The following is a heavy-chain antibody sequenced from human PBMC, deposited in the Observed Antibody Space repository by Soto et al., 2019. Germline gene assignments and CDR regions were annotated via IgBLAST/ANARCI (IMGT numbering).Heavy chain of an antibody. CDR3: ARGGGGRWYSGDY. D-gene: IGHD6-13*01. J-gene: IGHJ4*02. Sequence: QVQLVQSGAEVKKPGASVKVSCKASGYTFTNYHIHWVRQATGQGLEWMGWMNPNSGDTGYAQKFQGRVTRTRDTPITAAYVEECGLRSEDPAVYYCARGGGGRWYSGDYWGQGTLVTVSS. CDR2: MNPNSGDT. V-gene: IGHV1-8*01. CDR1: GYTFTNYH.